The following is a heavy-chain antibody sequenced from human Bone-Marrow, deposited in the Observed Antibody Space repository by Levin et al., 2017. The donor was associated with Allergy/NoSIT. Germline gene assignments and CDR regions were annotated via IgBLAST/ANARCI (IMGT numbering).Heavy chain of an antibody. Sequence: GGSLRLSCAASGFTFSRSGMHWVRQAPGRGPEWVAAVWYDGSEKFYADSLEGRFTISRDNSKNTLYLQMNSLRADDTAVYYCARSSGSHFDYWGQGTLVTVSS. D-gene: IGHD3-10*01. CDR3: ARSSGSHFDY. J-gene: IGHJ4*02. V-gene: IGHV3-33*01. CDR1: GFTFSRSG. CDR2: VWYDGSEK.